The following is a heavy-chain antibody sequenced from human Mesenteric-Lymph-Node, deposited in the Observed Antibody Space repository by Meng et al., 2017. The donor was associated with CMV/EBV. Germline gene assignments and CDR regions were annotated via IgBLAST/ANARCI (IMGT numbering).Heavy chain of an antibody. CDR3: ARGSSYDILTGYFDY. J-gene: IGHJ4*02. V-gene: IGHV4-34*02. D-gene: IGHD3-9*01. CDR1: GGSFSGYY. CDR2: INHSGST. Sequence: QVPLPQVGAGLWKPSETLSVTCAVYGGSFSGYYWNWIRQSPEKGLEWIGEINHSGSTTYNPSFTSRIIISVDTSTNQISLNMSSVTAADTAVYYCARGSSYDILTGYFDYWGQGALVTVSS.